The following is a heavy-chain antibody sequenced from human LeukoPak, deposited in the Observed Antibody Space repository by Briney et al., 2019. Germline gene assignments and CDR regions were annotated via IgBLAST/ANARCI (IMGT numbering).Heavy chain of an antibody. J-gene: IGHJ4*02. V-gene: IGHV1-2*06. CDR1: GYTFTGYY. Sequence: GASVKVSCKASGYTFTGYYMHWVRQAPGRGLEWMGRSNPNSGGTNYAQKFQGRVTMTRDTSISTAYMELSRLRSDDTAVYYCASLFTSAGPVPLDPLDYWGQGTLVTVSS. CDR3: ASLFTSAGPVPLDPLDY. D-gene: IGHD6-13*01. CDR2: SNPNSGGT.